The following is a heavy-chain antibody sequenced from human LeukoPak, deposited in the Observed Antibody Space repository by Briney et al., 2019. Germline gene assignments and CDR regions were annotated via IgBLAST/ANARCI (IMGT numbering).Heavy chain of an antibody. D-gene: IGHD3-9*01. CDR3: ARGRLRYLDWTRAYSDY. CDR2: ISAYNGNT. V-gene: IGHV1-18*01. CDR1: GYTFITHG. Sequence: ASVKVSCKASGYTFITHGLTWVRQAPGQGLEWMGWISAYNGNTIYAQTLQDRLAMTTDTSTSTAYMELRSLRSDDTAVYYCARGRLRYLDWTRAYSDYWGQGTLVTVSS. J-gene: IGHJ4*02.